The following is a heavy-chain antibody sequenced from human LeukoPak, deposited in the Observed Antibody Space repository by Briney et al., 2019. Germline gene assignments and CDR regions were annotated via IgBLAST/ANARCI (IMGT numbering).Heavy chain of an antibody. D-gene: IGHD1-26*01. CDR3: ARYYWGAFDP. CDR2: IYYSGST. V-gene: IGHV4-31*03. Sequence: SETLSLTCTVSGGSISSGGYYWSWIRQHPGKGLEWIGYIYYSGSTYYNPSLKSRVTISVDTSKNQFSLKLSSVTAADTAVYYCARYYWGAFDPWGQGTLVTVSS. J-gene: IGHJ5*02. CDR1: GGSISSGGYY.